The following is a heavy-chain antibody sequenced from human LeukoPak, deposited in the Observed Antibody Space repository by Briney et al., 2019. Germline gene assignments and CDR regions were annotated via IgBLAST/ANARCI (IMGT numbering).Heavy chain of an antibody. CDR1: GYTFTNYG. CDR3: ARDKDWDLEY. Sequence: ASVKVSCKTSGYTFTNYGISWMRQAPGQGLEWMGWISTSSTNTKYAQNFQGRVTMTTDTSRSTAYMELRSLRSDDTAVYYCARDKDWDLEYWGQGTLVTVYS. CDR2: ISTSSTNT. D-gene: IGHD3-9*01. V-gene: IGHV1-18*01. J-gene: IGHJ4*02.